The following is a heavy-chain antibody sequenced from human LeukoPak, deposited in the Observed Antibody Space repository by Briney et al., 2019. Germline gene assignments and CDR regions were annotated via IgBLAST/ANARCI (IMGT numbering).Heavy chain of an antibody. CDR3: ARDPDTSSKVDY. Sequence: GGSLRLSCAASGFTFSDHYMSWIRQTPGKGLEWVSRISRDTESVKGRFTISRDNTNNSLYLQMNSLRVDDTAVYYCARDPDTSSKVDYWGQGTLVTVSS. D-gene: IGHD6-6*01. J-gene: IGHJ4*02. CDR1: GFTFSDHY. CDR2: IS. V-gene: IGHV3-11*01.